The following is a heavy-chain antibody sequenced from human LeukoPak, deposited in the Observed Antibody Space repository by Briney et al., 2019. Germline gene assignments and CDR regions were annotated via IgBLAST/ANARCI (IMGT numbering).Heavy chain of an antibody. D-gene: IGHD2-21*02. CDR1: GYTFTSYY. V-gene: IGHV1-46*01. CDR3: ARGSSHPPCGGDCYPFDY. J-gene: IGHJ4*02. CDR2: INPSGGST. Sequence: ASVKVSCKASGYTFTSYYMHWVRQAPGQGLEWMGIINPSGGSTSYAQKFQGRVTMTRDTSTSTVYMELSSLRSEDTAVYYCARGSSHPPCGGDCYPFDYWGQGTLVTVSS.